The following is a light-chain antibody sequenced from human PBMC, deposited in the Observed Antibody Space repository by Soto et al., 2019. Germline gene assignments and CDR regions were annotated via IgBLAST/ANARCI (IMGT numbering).Light chain of an antibody. Sequence: QSVLTQPASVSGSPGQSITISCTGTSSDVGGYNYVSWYQQHPDKAPRLMIYDVSNRLSGVSDRFSGSKSGDTASLTISGLQAEDEADYYCTSFTSRHTYVFGTGTKVTVL. V-gene: IGLV2-14*03. J-gene: IGLJ1*01. CDR2: DVS. CDR3: TSFTSRHTYV. CDR1: SSDVGGYNY.